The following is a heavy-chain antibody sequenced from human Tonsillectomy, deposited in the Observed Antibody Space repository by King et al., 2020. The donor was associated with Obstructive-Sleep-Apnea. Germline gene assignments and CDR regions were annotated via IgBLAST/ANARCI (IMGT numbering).Heavy chain of an antibody. CDR3: AGMGVAAAGGGSFDY. V-gene: IGHV4-59*08. Sequence: VQLQESGPGLVKPSETLSLTCTVSGGSISSYYWSWIRQPPGKGLEWIGYIYYSGNTNYNPSLQSRVTVSVDTSKNQFSLKLSSVTAADTAVYYCAGMGVAAAGGGSFDYWGQGTLVTVSS. D-gene: IGHD6-25*01. J-gene: IGHJ4*02. CDR1: GGSISSYY. CDR2: IYYSGNT.